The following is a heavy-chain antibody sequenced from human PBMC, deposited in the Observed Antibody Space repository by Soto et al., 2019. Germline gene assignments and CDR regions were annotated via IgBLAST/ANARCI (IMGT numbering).Heavy chain of an antibody. CDR3: ARDLGTGTTDNWFDP. V-gene: IGHV4-30-4*01. CDR2: IYYSGST. D-gene: IGHD1-7*01. CDR1: GGSISSGDYY. Sequence: TLSLTCTVSGGSISSGDYYWSWIRQPPGKGLEWIGYIYYSGSTYYNPSLKSRVTISVNTSKNQFSLKLSSVTAADTAVYYCARDLGTGTTDNWFDPWGQGTLVTVSS. J-gene: IGHJ5*02.